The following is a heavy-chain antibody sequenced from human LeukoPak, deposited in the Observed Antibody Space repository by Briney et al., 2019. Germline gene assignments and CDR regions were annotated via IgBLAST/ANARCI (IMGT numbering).Heavy chain of an antibody. V-gene: IGHV3-72*01. J-gene: IGHJ4*02. CDR1: GFTFSDHY. CDR2: TRNKANSYTT. Sequence: PGGSLRLSCAASGFTFSDHYMDWVRQAPGKGLEWVGRTRNKANSYTTAYAASVKGRFTISRDDSKNSLHLQMNSLRAEDTAVYYCATSWGGKQDSGYSSGWYGDYFDYWGQGTLVTVSP. CDR3: ATSWGGKQDSGYSSGWYGDYFDY. D-gene: IGHD6-19*01.